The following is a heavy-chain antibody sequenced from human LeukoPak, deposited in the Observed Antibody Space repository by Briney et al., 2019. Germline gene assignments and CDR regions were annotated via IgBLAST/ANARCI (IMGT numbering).Heavy chain of an antibody. V-gene: IGHV3-7*01. CDR1: GFTFSSYW. Sequence: GGSLRLSCAASGFTFSSYWMSWVRQAPGKGLEWVANIKQDGSEKYYVDSVKGRLTISRDNAKNSLYLQMNSLRAEDTAVYYCARDLYYDSSVYYYYYYMDVWGKGTTVTVSS. CDR2: IKQDGSEK. D-gene: IGHD3-22*01. CDR3: ARDLYYDSSVYYYYYYMDV. J-gene: IGHJ6*03.